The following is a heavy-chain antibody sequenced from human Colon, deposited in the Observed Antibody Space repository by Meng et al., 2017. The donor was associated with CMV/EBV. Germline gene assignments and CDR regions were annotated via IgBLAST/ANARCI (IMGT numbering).Heavy chain of an antibody. D-gene: IGHD4-17*01. CDR3: ASGGDYDPFDY. V-gene: IGHV1-18*01. CDR2: ISAYKGNT. J-gene: IGHJ4*02. CDR1: GVTFFNCG. Sequence: ASVKVSCKPSGVTFFNCGVTWVRQAPGQGLEWMGWISAYKGNTNYAQKFHDRGTMTADKSTKTVHMELRSLRSDDTAVYYWASGGDYDPFDYWGEGTLVTVSS.